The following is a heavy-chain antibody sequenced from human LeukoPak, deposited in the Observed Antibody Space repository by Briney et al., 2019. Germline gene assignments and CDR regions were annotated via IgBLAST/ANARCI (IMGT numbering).Heavy chain of an antibody. J-gene: IGHJ4*02. D-gene: IGHD1-26*01. CDR1: GFTFSSYA. V-gene: IGHV3-23*01. Sequence: GGSLRLSCEVSGFTFSSYAMSWVRQAPGSGLEWVSAIVGSGGYTYYADSVRGRFTISRDNSKNTLYLQMNSLRAEDTAVYYCAKGLNSGTYPYFDHWGQGTLVTVSS. CDR2: IVGSGGYT. CDR3: AKGLNSGTYPYFDH.